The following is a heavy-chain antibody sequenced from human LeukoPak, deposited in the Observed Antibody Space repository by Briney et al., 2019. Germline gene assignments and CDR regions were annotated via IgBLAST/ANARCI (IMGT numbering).Heavy chain of an antibody. CDR3: ARRSAADPPPFDY. V-gene: IGHV1-2*02. CDR1: GYTFTGYY. CDR2: INPNSGGT. J-gene: IGHJ4*02. D-gene: IGHD6-13*01. Sequence: ASVKVSCTASGYTFTGYYMHWVRQAPGQGLEWLGWINPNSGGTNYAQKFQGRVTMTRDTSISTAYMELSRLRSDDTAVYYCARRSAADPPPFDYWGQGTLVTVSS.